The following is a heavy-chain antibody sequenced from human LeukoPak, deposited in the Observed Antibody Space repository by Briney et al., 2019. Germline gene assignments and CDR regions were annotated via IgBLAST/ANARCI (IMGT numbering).Heavy chain of an antibody. V-gene: IGHV4-34*01. Sequence: SETLSLTCAVYGGSFSGYYWTWIRQPPGKGLEWIGEINHSGSTNHNPSLKSRVTISVDTSKNQFSLKLSSVTAADTAVYYCARGRAVTKYQWLIDYWGQGALVTVSS. D-gene: IGHD3-22*01. J-gene: IGHJ4*02. CDR1: GGSFSGYY. CDR3: ARGRAVTKYQWLIDY. CDR2: INHSGST.